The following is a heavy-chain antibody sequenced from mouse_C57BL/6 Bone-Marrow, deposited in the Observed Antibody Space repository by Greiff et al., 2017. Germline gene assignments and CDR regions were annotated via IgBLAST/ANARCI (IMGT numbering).Heavy chain of an antibody. CDR2: ISYDGSN. CDR1: GYSITSGYY. D-gene: IGHD4-1*02. CDR3: AKWDLNWDEDY. Sequence: DVKLLESGPGLVKPSQSLSLTCSVTGYSITSGYYWNWIRQFPGNKLEWMGYISYDGSNNYNPSLKNRISITRDTSKNQFFLKLNSVTTEDTATYYCAKWDLNWDEDYWGQGTTLTVSA. V-gene: IGHV3-6*01. J-gene: IGHJ2*01.